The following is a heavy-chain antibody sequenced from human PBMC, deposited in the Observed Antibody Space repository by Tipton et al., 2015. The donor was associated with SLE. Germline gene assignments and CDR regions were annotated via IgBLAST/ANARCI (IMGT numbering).Heavy chain of an antibody. D-gene: IGHD3-10*01. CDR1: GFKFSRYG. CDR2: IWFDGSKK. V-gene: IGHV3-33*07. Sequence: SLRLSCIASGFKFSRYGMSWVRQAPGKGLEWVAIIWFDGSKKSYANSVKGRFTISRDNSKNTLFLQMDSLRAEDTAVYYCASPPYYGSGSYRPYWYFDLWGRGTLVTVSS. J-gene: IGHJ2*01. CDR3: ASPPYYGSGSYRPYWYFDL.